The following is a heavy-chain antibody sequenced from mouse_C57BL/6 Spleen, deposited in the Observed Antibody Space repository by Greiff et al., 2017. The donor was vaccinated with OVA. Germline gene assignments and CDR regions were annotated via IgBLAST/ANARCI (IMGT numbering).Heavy chain of an antibody. CDR2: INPNYGTT. Sequence: VQLQQSGPELVKPGASVQISCKASGYSFTDYNINFFPHRTFQSLSWIGVINPNYGTTSYNQKFKGKATLTVDQYSSTAYMQLNSLTSEDSAVYYCASIYYDYSFAYWGQGTLVTVSA. J-gene: IGHJ3*01. D-gene: IGHD2-4*01. V-gene: IGHV1-39*01. CDR3: ASIYYDYSFAY. CDR1: GYSFTDYN.